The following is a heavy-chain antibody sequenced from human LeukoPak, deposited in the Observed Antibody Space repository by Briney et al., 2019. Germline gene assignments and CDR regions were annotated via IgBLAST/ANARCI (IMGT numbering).Heavy chain of an antibody. V-gene: IGHV4-59*08. J-gene: IGHJ4*02. CDR2: FCYSGST. CDR3: ARTLGSSGWTDY. Sequence: SETLSLTCTVSGASISSHYWSWIRQPPGKGLEWIGDFCYSGSTNYNPSLKSRVTISVDTSKNQFSLKLRSVTAADTAVYHCARTLGSSGWTDYWGQGTLVTVSS. D-gene: IGHD6-19*01. CDR1: GASISSHY.